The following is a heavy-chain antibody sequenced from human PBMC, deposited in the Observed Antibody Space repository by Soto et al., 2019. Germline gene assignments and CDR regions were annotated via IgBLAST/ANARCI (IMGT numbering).Heavy chain of an antibody. D-gene: IGHD6-13*01. V-gene: IGHV4-34*01. Sequence: QVQLQQWGAGLLKPSETLSLTCAVYGGSFSSYYWSWIRQPPGKGLEWIGEITHSGSTNYNPSLKSRVTISVDTSKNQFSLKLSSVTAADTAVYYCARVGRQQLVRRNWFDLWGQGTLVTVSS. CDR3: ARVGRQQLVRRNWFDL. CDR1: GGSFSSYY. CDR2: ITHSGST. J-gene: IGHJ5*02.